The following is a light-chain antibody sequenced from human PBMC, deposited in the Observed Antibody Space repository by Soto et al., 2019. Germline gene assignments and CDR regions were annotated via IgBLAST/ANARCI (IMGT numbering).Light chain of an antibody. CDR2: DAS. J-gene: IGKJ2*01. V-gene: IGKV1-5*01. CDR3: QQYGSYVYT. CDR1: QSISSL. Sequence: DIQMTQFPSTLSASVGDRVSITCRASQSISSLLAWYQQKPGKAPKLLIYDASSLESGVPSRFSGSGSGTEFTLTISSLQPDDFATYYCQQYGSYVYTFGQGTKLEIK.